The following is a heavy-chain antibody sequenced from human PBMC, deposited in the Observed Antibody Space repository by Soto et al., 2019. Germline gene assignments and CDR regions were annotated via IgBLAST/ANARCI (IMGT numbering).Heavy chain of an antibody. J-gene: IGHJ4*02. Sequence: QLQLQESGPGLVKPSETLSLTCTVSGGSVSSSNYYWGWIRQSPGKGLEWIGSIYYSGSTYYNPSLGTRVTISVDTSKNQFSLKVISVTAADTAVYYCARLEGLATISYYFGYWGQGTLVTVSS. CDR1: GGSVSSSNYY. V-gene: IGHV4-39*01. CDR2: IYYSGST. D-gene: IGHD3-9*01. CDR3: ARLEGLATISYYFGY.